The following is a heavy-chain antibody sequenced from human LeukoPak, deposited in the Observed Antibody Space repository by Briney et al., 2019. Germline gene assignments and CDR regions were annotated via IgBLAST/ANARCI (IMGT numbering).Heavy chain of an antibody. CDR1: GYTFTSYG. Sequence: GASVKVSCKASGYTFTSYGISWVRQAPGQGLEWMGWISAYNGNTNYAQKLQGRVTMTTDTSTSTAYMELRSLRSDDTAVYYCARAYYDFWSGPPAYYMDVWGKGTTVTVSS. CDR3: ARAYYDFWSGPPAYYMDV. J-gene: IGHJ6*03. V-gene: IGHV1-18*01. D-gene: IGHD3-3*01. CDR2: ISAYNGNT.